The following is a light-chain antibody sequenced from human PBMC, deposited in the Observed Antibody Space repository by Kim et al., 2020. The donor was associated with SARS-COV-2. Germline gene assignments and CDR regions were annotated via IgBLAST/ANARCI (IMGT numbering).Light chain of an antibody. CDR1: SLRGYY. CDR3: NSRDSSGNHLRV. J-gene: IGLJ3*02. V-gene: IGLV3-19*01. Sequence: SSELTQDPAVSVALGQTVRITCQGDSLRGYYASWYQQKPGQAPVLVIYGKNNRPSGIPDRFSGSSSGNTASLTITGAQAEDEADYYCNSRDSSGNHLRVF. CDR2: GKN.